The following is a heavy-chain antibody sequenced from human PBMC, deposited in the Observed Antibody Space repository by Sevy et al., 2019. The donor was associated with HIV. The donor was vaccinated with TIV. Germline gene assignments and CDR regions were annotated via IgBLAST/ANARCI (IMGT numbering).Heavy chain of an antibody. CDR2: ISGSGGST. CDR3: AKYHYYDSLYYFDY. D-gene: IGHD3-22*01. V-gene: IGHV3-23*01. CDR1: GFTFSSYA. Sequence: GGSLRFSCAASGFTFSSYAMSWVRQAPGKGLEWVSAISGSGGSTYYADSVKGRFTISRDNSKNSLYLQMNSLRAEDTDVYYCAKYHYYDSLYYFDYWGQGTLVTVSS. J-gene: IGHJ4*02.